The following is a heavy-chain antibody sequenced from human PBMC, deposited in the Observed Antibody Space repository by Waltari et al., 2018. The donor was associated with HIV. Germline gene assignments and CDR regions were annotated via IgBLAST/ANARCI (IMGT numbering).Heavy chain of an antibody. CDR3: ARYTSGPFDS. J-gene: IGHJ4*02. CDR1: GYTFTSND. CDR2: INTKTGNP. Sequence: QVHLVPSGSELKKPGASVTVSCKASGYTFTSNDMNWVRQAPGQGLEWMGWINTKTGNPTYAQDFTGRFVFSLDTSVSTAYLQISSLKAEDTAVYYCARYTSGPFDSWGQGTLVTVSS. V-gene: IGHV7-4-1*02. D-gene: IGHD6-19*01.